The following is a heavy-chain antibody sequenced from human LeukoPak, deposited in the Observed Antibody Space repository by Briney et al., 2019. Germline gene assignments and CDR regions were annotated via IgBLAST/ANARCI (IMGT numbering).Heavy chain of an antibody. CDR2: IYHSGST. CDR1: GYSISSGFY. Sequence: SETLSLTCTVSGYSISSGFYWGWIRQPPGKGLEWIGNIYHSGSTYYNPSLKSRVTISIDTSNNQFSLKLSSVTAADTAVYYCARDRVEMATMYFDYWGQGTLVTVSS. CDR3: ARDRVEMATMYFDY. V-gene: IGHV4-38-2*02. D-gene: IGHD5-24*01. J-gene: IGHJ4*02.